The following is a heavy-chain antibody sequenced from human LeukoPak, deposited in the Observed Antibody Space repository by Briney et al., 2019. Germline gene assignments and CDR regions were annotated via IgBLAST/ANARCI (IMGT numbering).Heavy chain of an antibody. CDR2: ITYDGSNE. D-gene: IGHD5-12*01. CDR3: AREQRGYDCYY. Sequence: GRSLGLSCAASGFSFNNYAMHWVRQAPGKGLEWVALITYDGSNEYYADSVKGRFTISRDDSKNTLYLQMNSLRGEDTAVYYCAREQRGYDCYYWGQGTLVTVSS. CDR1: GFSFNNYA. V-gene: IGHV3-30*04. J-gene: IGHJ4*02.